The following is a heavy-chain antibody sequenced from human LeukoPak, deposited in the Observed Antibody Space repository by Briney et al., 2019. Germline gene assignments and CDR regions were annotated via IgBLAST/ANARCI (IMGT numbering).Heavy chain of an antibody. CDR2: IYTSGST. CDR1: GGSISSGSYY. CDR3: ARDRFDDSSGYYYHYYYYMDV. V-gene: IGHV4-61*02. J-gene: IGHJ6*03. Sequence: SETLSLTCTVSGGSISSGSYYWSWIRQPAGKGLEWIGRIYTSGSTNYNPSLKSRVTISVDTSKNQFSLKLYSVTAADTAVYYCARDRFDDSSGYYYHYYYYMDVWGKGTTVTVSS. D-gene: IGHD3-22*01.